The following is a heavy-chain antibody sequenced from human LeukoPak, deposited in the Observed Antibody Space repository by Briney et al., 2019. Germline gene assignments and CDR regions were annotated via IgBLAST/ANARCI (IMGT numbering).Heavy chain of an antibody. D-gene: IGHD4-17*01. CDR2: IWYDGSNK. CDR1: GFTFSSYG. CDR3: AREGPDYGDYYFDY. J-gene: IGHJ4*02. Sequence: GGSLRLSCAASGFTFSSYGMHWVRQAPGKGLEWVAVIWYDGSNKYYADSVKGRFTISRDNSKNTLYLQMNSLRAEDTAVYYCAREGPDYGDYYFDYWGQGTLVTVSS. V-gene: IGHV3-33*01.